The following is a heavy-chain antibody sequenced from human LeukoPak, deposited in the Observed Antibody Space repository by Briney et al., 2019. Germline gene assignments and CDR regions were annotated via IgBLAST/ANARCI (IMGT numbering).Heavy chain of an antibody. CDR1: GRSISSSSYY. V-gene: IGHV4-39*01. Sequence: SETLSLTCTVSGRSISSSSYYWGWIRQPPGKGLEWIGSIYYSGSTYYNPSLKSRVTISVDTSKNQFSLKLSSVTAADTAVYYCARYYYDSSGYYEDGIDYWGQGTLVTVSS. J-gene: IGHJ4*02. CDR3: ARYYYDSSGYYEDGIDY. CDR2: IYYSGST. D-gene: IGHD3-22*01.